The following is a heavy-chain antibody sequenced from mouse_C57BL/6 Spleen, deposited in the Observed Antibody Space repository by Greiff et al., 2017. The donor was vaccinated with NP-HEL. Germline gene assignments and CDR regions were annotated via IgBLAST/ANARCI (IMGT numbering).Heavy chain of an antibody. CDR3: AREDGSSF. J-gene: IGHJ2*01. CDR2: IHPNSGST. V-gene: IGHV1-64*01. D-gene: IGHD1-1*01. Sequence: VQLQESGAELVKPGASVKLSCKASGYTFTSYWMHWVKQRPGQGLEWIGMIHPNSGSTNYNEKFKSKATLTVDKSSSTAYMQLSSLTSEDSAVYYCAREDGSSFWGQGTTLTVSS. CDR1: GYTFTSYW.